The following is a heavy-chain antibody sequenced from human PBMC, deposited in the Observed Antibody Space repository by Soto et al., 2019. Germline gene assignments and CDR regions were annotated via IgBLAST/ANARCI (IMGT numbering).Heavy chain of an antibody. D-gene: IGHD3-3*01. CDR3: ARWWLFYKFYYPMDV. CDR2: VKPDGTNT. Sequence: EVQLVESGGGLVQPGGSLRLSCAASGFTFSNYWMHWVRQVPGKGLMWVSRVKPDGTNTDYADSVTGRFTISRDNVENILYLQMDSLRVEDTSVYFCARWWLFYKFYYPMDVWGQGTTVTVSS. J-gene: IGHJ6*02. V-gene: IGHV3-74*01. CDR1: GFTFSNYW.